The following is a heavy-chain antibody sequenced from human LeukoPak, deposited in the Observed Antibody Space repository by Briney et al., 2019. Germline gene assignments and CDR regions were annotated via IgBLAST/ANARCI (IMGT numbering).Heavy chain of an antibody. Sequence: GASVKVSCKASGYTFTSYGISWVRQAPGQGLEWMGWISAYNGNTNYAQKLQGRVTMTTDTSTSTAYMELRSLRSDDTAVYYCARPRLIAVAGPGSRDYYYMDVWGKGTTVTVSS. V-gene: IGHV1-18*01. D-gene: IGHD6-19*01. CDR1: GYTFTSYG. CDR2: ISAYNGNT. CDR3: ARPRLIAVAGPGSRDYYYMDV. J-gene: IGHJ6*03.